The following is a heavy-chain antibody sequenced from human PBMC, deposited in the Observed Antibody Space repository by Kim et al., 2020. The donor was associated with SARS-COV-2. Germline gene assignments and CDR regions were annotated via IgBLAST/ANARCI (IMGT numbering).Heavy chain of an antibody. CDR2: ISYDGSNK. V-gene: IGHV3-30-3*01. Sequence: GGSLRLSCAASGFTFSSYAMHWVRQAPGKGLEWVAVISYDGSNKYYADSVKGRFTISRDNSKNTLYLQMNSLRAEDTAVYYCARDLSSSWYAGYWGQGTLVTVSS. CDR3: ARDLSSSWYAGY. CDR1: GFTFSSYA. J-gene: IGHJ4*02. D-gene: IGHD6-13*01.